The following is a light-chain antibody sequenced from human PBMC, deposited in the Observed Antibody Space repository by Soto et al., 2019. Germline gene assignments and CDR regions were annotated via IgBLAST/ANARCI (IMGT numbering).Light chain of an antibody. CDR2: DNS. J-gene: IGLJ2*01. CDR3: QSYDSSLSGSVV. V-gene: IGLV1-40*01. Sequence: QSVLTQPPSVSGAPGQRVTISCTGSSSNIGAGYDVHWYQQLPGTAPKLLIFDNSNRPSGVPDRISGSRSGTSASLAITGLQAEDEADYYCQSYDSSLSGSVVFGGVTQLTVL. CDR1: SSNIGAGYD.